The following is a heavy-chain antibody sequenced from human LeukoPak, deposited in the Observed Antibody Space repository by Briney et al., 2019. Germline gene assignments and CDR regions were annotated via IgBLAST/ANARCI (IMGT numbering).Heavy chain of an antibody. Sequence: GGSLRLSCAASGFTFSSYGMHWVRQAPGKGLEWVAFIRSDSSPKYYAHSVKGRFTISRDNSNNTLYLQMNSLRPEDTAVYYCAKDLPAAYFDYWGQGTLVTVSS. CDR1: GFTFSSYG. CDR3: AKDLPAAYFDY. V-gene: IGHV3-30*02. D-gene: IGHD2-2*01. CDR2: IRSDSSPK. J-gene: IGHJ4*02.